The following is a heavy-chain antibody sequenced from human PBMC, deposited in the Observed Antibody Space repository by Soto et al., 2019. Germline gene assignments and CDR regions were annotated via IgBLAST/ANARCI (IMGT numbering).Heavy chain of an antibody. CDR1: GFRFSDHY. CDR3: AREGMATITTALLDGYFDY. CDR2: IKQDGSEK. J-gene: IGHJ4*02. Sequence: GSLRLSCATSGFRFSDHYMDWVRQAPGGGLEWVANIKQDGSEKYYVDSVKGRFTISRDNAKNSLYLQMNSLRAEDTAVYYCAREGMATITTALLDGYFDYWGQGTLVTVSS. V-gene: IGHV3-7*03. D-gene: IGHD5-12*01.